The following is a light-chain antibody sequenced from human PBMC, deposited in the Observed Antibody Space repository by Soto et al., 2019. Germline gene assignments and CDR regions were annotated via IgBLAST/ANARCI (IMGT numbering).Light chain of an antibody. CDR3: CSYAGTSFWV. Sequence: QSALTQPASVSGSPGQSITISCTGTSSDVGTYKFVSWYQQHPGKVPTLMIHEGTKRPSGVSNRFSGSKSGNTATLTISGLQPEDEANYYCCSYAGTSFWVFGGGTMLTVL. V-gene: IGLV2-23*01. CDR2: EGT. J-gene: IGLJ3*02. CDR1: SSDVGTYKF.